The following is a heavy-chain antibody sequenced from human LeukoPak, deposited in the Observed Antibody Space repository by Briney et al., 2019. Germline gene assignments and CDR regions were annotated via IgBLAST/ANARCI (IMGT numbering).Heavy chain of an antibody. V-gene: IGHV1-58*02. Sequence: SVTVSCKASGFTFTSSAMQWVRQARGQRLAWIGWIVVGSGNTNYAQKFQERVTITRDMSTSTAYMELSSLRSEDTAVYYCAAAVYDSSGYYYEYYFDYWGQGTLVTVSS. CDR3: AAAVYDSSGYYYEYYFDY. J-gene: IGHJ4*02. CDR2: IVVGSGNT. CDR1: GFTFTSSA. D-gene: IGHD3-22*01.